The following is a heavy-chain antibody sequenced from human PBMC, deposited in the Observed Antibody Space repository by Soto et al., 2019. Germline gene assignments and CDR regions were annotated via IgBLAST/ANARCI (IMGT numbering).Heavy chain of an antibody. Sequence: QVQLQESGPGLVKPSQTLSLTCTVSGGSISSGDYYWSWIRQPPGKGLEWIGYIYYSGSTYYNPSLKSRVTISVDTSKNQFSLKLSSVTAADTAVYYCARDRRGRRESESGYAWVYYYYGMDVWGQGTTVTVSS. J-gene: IGHJ6*02. V-gene: IGHV4-30-4*01. CDR3: ARDRRGRRESESGYAWVYYYYGMDV. D-gene: IGHD5-12*01. CDR1: GGSISSGDYY. CDR2: IYYSGST.